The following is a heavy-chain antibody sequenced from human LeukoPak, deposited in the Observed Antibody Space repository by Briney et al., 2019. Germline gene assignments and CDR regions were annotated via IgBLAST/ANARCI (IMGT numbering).Heavy chain of an antibody. CDR3: ARSYGAFSGPVAY. CDR2: INQDGSEK. CDR1: GFTFSTYW. J-gene: IGHJ4*02. Sequence: GGSLRLSCAASGFTFSTYWMTWVRQAPGKGLEWVANINQDGSEKHYVDSVKGRFTISRDDAKNSLYLQMNSLRAEDTAVYYCARSYGAFSGPVAYWGQGTLVTLSS. D-gene: IGHD4-17*01. V-gene: IGHV3-7*01.